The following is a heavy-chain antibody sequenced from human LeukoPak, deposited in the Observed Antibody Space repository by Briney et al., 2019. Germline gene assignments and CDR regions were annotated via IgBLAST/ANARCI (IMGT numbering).Heavy chain of an antibody. CDR2: ISDSGGAT. D-gene: IGHD6-19*01. J-gene: IGHJ4*02. V-gene: IGHV3-23*01. CDR3: ARARGNGWYGDY. CDR1: GFTFSSYA. Sequence: GGSLRLSCAASGFTFSSYAMSWVRQAPGKGLEWVSIISDSGGATFYADSVKGRFTNSRDNSKNSLYLQMNSLRAEDTAVYYCARARGNGWYGDYWGQGTLVTVSS.